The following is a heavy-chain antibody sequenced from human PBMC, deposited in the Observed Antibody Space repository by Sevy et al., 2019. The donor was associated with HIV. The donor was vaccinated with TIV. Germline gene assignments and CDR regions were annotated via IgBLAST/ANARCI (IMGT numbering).Heavy chain of an antibody. CDR3: ARGIAAAGDPYYYYYGMDV. V-gene: IGHV3-21*01. Sequence: GGALRLSCAASGFTFSSYSMNWVRQAPGKGLEWVSSISSSSSYIYYADSVKGRFTISRDNAKNSLYLQMNSLTAEDTAAYYCARGIAAAGDPYYYYYGMDVWGQGTTVTVSS. CDR2: ISSSSSYI. D-gene: IGHD6-13*01. CDR1: GFTFSSYS. J-gene: IGHJ6*02.